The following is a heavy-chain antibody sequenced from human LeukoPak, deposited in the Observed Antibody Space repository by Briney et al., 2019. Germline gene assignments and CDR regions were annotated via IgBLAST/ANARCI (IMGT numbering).Heavy chain of an antibody. V-gene: IGHV4-59*01. CDR1: GGSISGYY. CDR2: LYYMRGA. J-gene: IGHJ6*03. CDR3: ARQRAVYYYYYMDV. D-gene: IGHD6-25*01. Sequence: PSETLSFTCTVSGGSISGYYWSWSRQPPGKGVEWIGNLYYMRGAWYKSSLKSRVTTSVDTSRNEFSLKLSSVTAADTAVYYCARQRAVYYYYYMDVWGKGTTVTVSS.